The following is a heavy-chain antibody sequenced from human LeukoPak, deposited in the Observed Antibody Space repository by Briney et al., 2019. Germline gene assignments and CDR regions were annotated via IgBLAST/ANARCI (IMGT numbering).Heavy chain of an antibody. V-gene: IGHV4-31*03. CDR3: ARSGYYYDSSGYSPLDC. J-gene: IGHJ4*02. CDR1: GGSISSGGYY. D-gene: IGHD3-22*01. Sequence: SQTLSLTCTVSGGSISSGGYYWSWIRQHPGKGLEWIGYIYYSGSTYYNPSLKSRVTISVDTSKNQFSLKLSSVTAADTAVYYCARSGYYYDSSGYSPLDCWGQGTLVTVSS. CDR2: IYYSGST.